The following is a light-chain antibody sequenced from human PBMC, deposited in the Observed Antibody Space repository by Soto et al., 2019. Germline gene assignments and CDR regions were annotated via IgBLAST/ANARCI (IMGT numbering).Light chain of an antibody. V-gene: IGKV1-8*01. J-gene: IGKJ1*01. CDR1: QGIISY. Sequence: AIRMTQSPSSFSASTGDRVTIPCRASQGIISYLAWYQQKQGRAPKLLIYAASTLQSGVPSRFSGSGSGTDFTLTISCLQSEDFATYYLQQYYSYPWTFGQGTKVEIK. CDR3: QQYYSYPWT. CDR2: AAS.